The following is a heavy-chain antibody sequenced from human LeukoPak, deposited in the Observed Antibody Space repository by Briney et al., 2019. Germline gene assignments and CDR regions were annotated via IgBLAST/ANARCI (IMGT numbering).Heavy chain of an antibody. V-gene: IGHV1-2*06. D-gene: IGHD3-22*01. CDR2: INPNSGGT. J-gene: IGHJ4*02. CDR3: ARDYYDSSALDY. CDR1: GYTFTGYY. Sequence: WASVKVSCKASGYTFTGYYMHWVRQAPGQGLEWIGRINPNSGGTNYAQKFQGRVTMTRDTSISTAYMELSRLRSDDTAVYYCARDYYDSSALDYWGQGTLVTVSS.